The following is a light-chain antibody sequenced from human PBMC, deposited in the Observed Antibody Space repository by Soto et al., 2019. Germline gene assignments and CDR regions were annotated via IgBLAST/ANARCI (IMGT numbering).Light chain of an antibody. V-gene: IGKV3D-20*01. J-gene: IGKJ5*01. CDR3: QQYGSSPIT. CDR2: DAS. CDR1: ADVSSSY. Sequence: EFVLTQPPATLSLSPGERATLSCGASADVSSSYVAWYQQKSGLAPRLLIHDASSRATGIPDRFSGSKSGTEFTLTIRRLEPEDAAVYYCQQYGSSPITFGQGTRLEI.